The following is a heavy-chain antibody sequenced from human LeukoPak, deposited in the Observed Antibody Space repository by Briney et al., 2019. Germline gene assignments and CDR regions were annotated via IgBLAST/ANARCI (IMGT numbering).Heavy chain of an antibody. CDR2: INHGGST. CDR1: GGSFSGYY. D-gene: IGHD2-2*01. Sequence: PSETLSLTCAVYGGSFSGYYWSWIRQPPGKGLEWIGEINHGGSTNYNPSLKSRVTISVDTSRKQFSLKLSSVTAADSAVYYCATNPGGYCSSSNCYGEAPWGQGTLVTMS. CDR3: ATNPGGYCSSSNCYGEAP. V-gene: IGHV4-34*01. J-gene: IGHJ5*02.